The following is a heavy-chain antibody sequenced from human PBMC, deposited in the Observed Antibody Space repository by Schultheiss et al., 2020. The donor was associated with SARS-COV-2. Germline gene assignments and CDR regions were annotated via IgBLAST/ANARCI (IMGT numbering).Heavy chain of an antibody. D-gene: IGHD2-2*03. CDR2: ISGSGGST. CDR3: ARDSGYCSSTSCYDAFDI. J-gene: IGHJ3*02. CDR1: GFTFSSYA. V-gene: IGHV3-23*01. Sequence: GESLKISCAASGFTFSSYAMSWVRQAPGKGLEWVSAISGSGGSTYYADSVKGRFTISRENAKNSLYLQMNSLRAEDTAVYYCARDSGYCSSTSCYDAFDIWGQGTMVTVSS.